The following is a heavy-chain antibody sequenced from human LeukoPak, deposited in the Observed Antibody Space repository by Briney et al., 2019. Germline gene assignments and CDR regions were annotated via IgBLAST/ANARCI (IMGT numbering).Heavy chain of an antibody. CDR3: ARQSKYYFWSGYYYYYYMDV. Sequence: PSETLSLTCTVSRGSISSSNYYWGWIRQPPGKGLERIGSIYYTGSTYYNPSLKSRVTISVDTSKNQFSLKLSSVTAADTAVCYCARQSKYYFWSGYYYYYYMDVWGKGTTVTVSS. V-gene: IGHV4-39*01. CDR2: IYYTGST. D-gene: IGHD3-3*01. CDR1: RGSISSSNYY. J-gene: IGHJ6*03.